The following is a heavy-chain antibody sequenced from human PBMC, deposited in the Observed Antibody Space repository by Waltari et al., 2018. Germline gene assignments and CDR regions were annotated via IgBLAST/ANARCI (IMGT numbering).Heavy chain of an antibody. Sequence: QVQLQQWGAGLLKPSETLSLTCAVYGGSFSGYYWSGIRQPPGKGLEWIGENNHSGTTNYNPSLKSRVTISVDTSKNQFSLKLGSVTAADTAVYYCARGGIAAAGLGFDYWGQGTLVTVSS. D-gene: IGHD6-13*01. J-gene: IGHJ4*02. CDR1: GGSFSGYY. CDR2: NNHSGTT. CDR3: ARGGIAAAGLGFDY. V-gene: IGHV4-34*01.